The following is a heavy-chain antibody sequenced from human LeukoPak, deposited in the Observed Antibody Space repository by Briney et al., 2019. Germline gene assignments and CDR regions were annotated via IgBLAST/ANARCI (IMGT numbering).Heavy chain of an antibody. CDR3: AREAGNIVSDY. CDR2: INVGNGNT. CDR1: GYTFTSYA. V-gene: IGHV1-3*01. D-gene: IGHD5-12*01. Sequence: GASVKVSCKASGYTFTSYAMHWVRQAPGQRLEWMGWINVGNGNTKYSQKFQGRVTITRDTSASTAYMELSSLRSEDTAVYYCAREAGNIVSDYWGQGTLVTVSS. J-gene: IGHJ4*02.